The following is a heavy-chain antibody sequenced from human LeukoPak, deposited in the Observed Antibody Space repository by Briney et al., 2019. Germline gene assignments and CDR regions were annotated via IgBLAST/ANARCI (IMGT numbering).Heavy chain of an antibody. Sequence: SQTLSLTCTVSGGSISSGGYYWSWIRQHPGKGLEWIGYIYYSGSTYYNPSLKSRVTISVDTSKNQFSLKLSSVTAADTAVYYCARDRPRYSSSWSYYYYGMDVWGQGTTVTVSS. CDR3: ARDRPRYSSSWSYYYYGMDV. V-gene: IGHV4-31*03. J-gene: IGHJ6*02. CDR1: GGSISSGGYY. D-gene: IGHD6-13*01. CDR2: IYYSGST.